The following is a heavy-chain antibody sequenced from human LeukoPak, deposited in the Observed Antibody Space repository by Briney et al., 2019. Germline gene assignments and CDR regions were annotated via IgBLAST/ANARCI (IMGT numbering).Heavy chain of an antibody. D-gene: IGHD3-3*01. CDR2: ISSSSSYI. V-gene: IGHV3-21*01. J-gene: IGHJ3*02. CDR3: ARPAIFGVVIGSHDAFDI. CDR1: GFTFSSYE. Sequence: GGSLRLSCAASGFTFSSYEMNWVRQAPGKGLEWVSSISSSSSYIYYTDSVKGRFTISRDNAKNSLYLQMNSLRVEDTALYYCARPAIFGVVIGSHDAFDIWGQGTMVTVSS.